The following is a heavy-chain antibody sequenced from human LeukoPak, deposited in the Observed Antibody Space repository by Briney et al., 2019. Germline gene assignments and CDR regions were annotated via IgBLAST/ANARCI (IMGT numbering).Heavy chain of an antibody. Sequence: SETLSLTCTVSGGSISSYYWSWIRQPPGKGLEWIGYIYYSGSTNYNPSLKSRVTISVDTSKNQFSLKLSSATAADTAVYYCARRPYYYDSSGYAFDIWGQGTMVTVSS. CDR2: IYYSGST. D-gene: IGHD3-22*01. J-gene: IGHJ3*02. CDR3: ARRPYYYDSSGYAFDI. CDR1: GGSISSYY. V-gene: IGHV4-59*01.